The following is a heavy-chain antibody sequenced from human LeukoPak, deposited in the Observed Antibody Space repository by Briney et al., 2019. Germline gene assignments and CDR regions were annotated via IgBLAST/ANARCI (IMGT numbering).Heavy chain of an antibody. J-gene: IGHJ5*02. CDR3: ARAGRFLEWSPWTSPFDP. D-gene: IGHD3-3*01. CDR2: IKQDGSEK. CDR1: GFTFSSYW. Sequence: GGSLRLSCAASGFTFSSYWMSWVRQAPGKGLEWVANIKQDGSEKYYVDSVKGRFTISRDNAKNSLYLQMNSLRAEDTAVYYCARAGRFLEWSPWTSPFDPWGQGTLVTVSS. V-gene: IGHV3-7*01.